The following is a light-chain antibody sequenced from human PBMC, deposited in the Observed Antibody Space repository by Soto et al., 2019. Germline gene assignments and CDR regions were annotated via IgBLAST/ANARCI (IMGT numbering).Light chain of an antibody. J-gene: IGLJ3*02. V-gene: IGLV2-14*01. CDR3: YSYSAYTTLWV. CDR1: SSDIGAYNY. Sequence: QAVLTQPASVSGSPGQSITISCTGTSSDIGAYNYVSWYQQYPGKAPRLLIYAVSNRPSGVSDRFSGSKSGNAASLTISGLQAEDEADYYCYSYSAYTTLWVFGGGTKVTVL. CDR2: AVS.